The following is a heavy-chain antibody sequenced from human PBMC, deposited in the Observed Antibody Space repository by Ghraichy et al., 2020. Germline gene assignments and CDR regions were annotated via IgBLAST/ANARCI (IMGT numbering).Heavy chain of an antibody. V-gene: IGHV4-34*01. D-gene: IGHD3-22*01. CDR1: GGSFSGYY. CDR3: ARGGLHSGYSLPFGY. Sequence: SETLSLTCAVYGGSFSGYYWSWIRQPPGKGLEWIGEINHSGSTNYNPSLKSRVTISVDTSKNQFSLKLSSVTAADTAVYYCARGGLHSGYSLPFGYWGQGTLVTVSS. J-gene: IGHJ4*02. CDR2: INHSGST.